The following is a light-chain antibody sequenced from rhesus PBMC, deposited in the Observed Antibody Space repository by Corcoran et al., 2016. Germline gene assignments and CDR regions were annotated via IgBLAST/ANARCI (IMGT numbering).Light chain of an antibody. CDR2: AAS. J-gene: IGKJ1*01. CDR1: QGISTY. Sequence: DIQMTQSPSSLSASVGDRVTITCRASQGISTYLNWYQQKPGKAPKGWIYAASRLESGVPSRFSGSGSGTDFTLTISSLQPQDFATYYCLQYNSNPQTFGQWTKVEIK. V-gene: IGKV1-43*01. CDR3: LQYNSNPQT.